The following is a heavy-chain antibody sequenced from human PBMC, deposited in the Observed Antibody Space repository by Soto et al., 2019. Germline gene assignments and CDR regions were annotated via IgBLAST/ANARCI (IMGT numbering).Heavy chain of an antibody. D-gene: IGHD5-12*01. V-gene: IGHV5-51*01. CDR1: GYTFHTNW. J-gene: IGHJ6*02. CDR3: ARQVAHGYYFYGMDV. Sequence: GESLKISCKGSGYTFHTNWIGWVRQMPGKGLEWMGIIYPGDSDTRYSPSFQGQVTISADKPISTAYLQWSSLKASDTAMYYCARQVAHGYYFYGMDVWGQGTTVTVSS. CDR2: IYPGDSDT.